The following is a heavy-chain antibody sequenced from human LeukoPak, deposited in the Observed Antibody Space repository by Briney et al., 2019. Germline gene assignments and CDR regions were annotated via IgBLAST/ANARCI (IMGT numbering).Heavy chain of an antibody. CDR1: RFIFSSYA. V-gene: IGHV3-23*01. CDR2: ISGSCETT. Sequence: GGSLRLSCAASRFIFSSYAMGWVRQAPGKGLEWVSSISGSCETTYYADSVRGRFTIAKDNSKNPLSLQMNSLRVEDKAVYYCAKDGDYYDSDAYSSFFDYWGQGTLVTVSS. D-gene: IGHD3-22*01. CDR3: AKDGDYYDSDAYSSFFDY. J-gene: IGHJ4*02.